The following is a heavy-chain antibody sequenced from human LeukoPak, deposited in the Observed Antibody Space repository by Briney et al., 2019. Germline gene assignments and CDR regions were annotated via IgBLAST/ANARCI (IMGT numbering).Heavy chain of an antibody. CDR2: IHYSGST. Sequence: SETLSLTCTVSGGSISSYYWSWIRQLPGKGLECIGYIHYSGSTNYNPSLKSRVTISKDTSKNQFSLKLNSVTAADTALYYCARFVGSSWLAFDIWGQGTMVTVSS. V-gene: IGHV4-59*01. CDR1: GGSISSYY. J-gene: IGHJ3*02. D-gene: IGHD6-13*01. CDR3: ARFVGSSWLAFDI.